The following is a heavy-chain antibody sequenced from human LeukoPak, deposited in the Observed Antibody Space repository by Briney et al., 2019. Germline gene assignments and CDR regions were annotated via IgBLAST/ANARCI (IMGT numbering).Heavy chain of an antibody. V-gene: IGHV1-8*01. CDR1: GYTFTSYD. J-gene: IGHJ4*02. CDR3: AGVPNYGYNSEFDY. D-gene: IGHD5-24*01. CDR2: MNPNSGNT. Sequence: ASVKVSCKASGYTFTSYDINWVRQDTGQGLEWMGWMNPNSGNTGYAQKFQGRVTMTRNTSISTAYMELSSLRSEDTAVYYCAGVPNYGYNSEFDYWGQGTLVSVSS.